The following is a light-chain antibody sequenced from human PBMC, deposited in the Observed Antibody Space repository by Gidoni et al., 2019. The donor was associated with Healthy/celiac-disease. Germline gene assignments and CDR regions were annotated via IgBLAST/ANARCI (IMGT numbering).Light chain of an antibody. V-gene: IGLV5-45*03. CDR1: SGINVGTYR. CDR2: YKSASDK. Sequence: QAVLTQPSSLSASPGASASLPCTLRSGINVGTYRIYWYQPQPGSPPQYLLRYKSASDKKQGSGVPSRFSGSKDASANAGILLISGLQSEDEADYYCMIWHSSAWVFGGGTKLTVL. CDR3: MIWHSSAWV. J-gene: IGLJ2*01.